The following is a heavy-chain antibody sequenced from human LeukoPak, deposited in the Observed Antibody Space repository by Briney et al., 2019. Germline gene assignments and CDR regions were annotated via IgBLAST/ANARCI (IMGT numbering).Heavy chain of an antibody. CDR3: ARVTYCGGDCYSLDY. CDR2: INPSGGST. Sequence: ASVKVSCKASGYTFTSYYMHWVRQAPGQGLEWLGIINPSGGSTSYAQKSQGRVTMTRDTSTSTVYMELSSLRSEDTAVYYCARVTYCGGDCYSLDYWGQGTLVTVSS. J-gene: IGHJ4*02. D-gene: IGHD2-21*02. CDR1: GYTFTSYY. V-gene: IGHV1-46*01.